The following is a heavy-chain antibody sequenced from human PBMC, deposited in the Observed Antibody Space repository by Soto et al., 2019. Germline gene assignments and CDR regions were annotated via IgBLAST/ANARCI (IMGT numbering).Heavy chain of an antibody. V-gene: IGHV4-59*01. CDR1: GGSISSYY. CDR3: AIDFASYSWFHP. J-gene: IGHJ5*02. CDR2: IYYSGTT. Sequence: KSSETLSLTCTVSGGSISSYYWSWIRQPPGKGLEWIGYIYYSGTTNYNPSLNSRVTISVDTSKNQFSLKLSSLTAADTAVYYCAIDFASYSWFHPRGPATLLTLS.